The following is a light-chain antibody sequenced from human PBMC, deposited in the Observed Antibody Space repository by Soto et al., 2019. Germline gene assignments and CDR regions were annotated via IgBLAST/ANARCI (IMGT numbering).Light chain of an antibody. V-gene: IGLV2-11*01. Sequence: QSVLTQPRSVSGSPGQSVTISCTGTSSDVGGYNYVSWYQQHPDKAPQFMIYDVAKRPSGVPDRFSGSKSGNTVSLTISGLQAEDEADYYCCSYAGSYTYVFGTGTKLTVL. CDR2: DVA. J-gene: IGLJ1*01. CDR1: SSDVGGYNY. CDR3: CSYAGSYTYV.